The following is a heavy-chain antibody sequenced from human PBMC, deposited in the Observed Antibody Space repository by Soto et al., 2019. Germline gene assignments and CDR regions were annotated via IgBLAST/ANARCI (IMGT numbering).Heavy chain of an antibody. D-gene: IGHD2-21*02. Sequence: QVQLQESGPGLVKPSETLSLTCTVSGGTISRYYWSWIRQPPGKGLEWIGYRYNTGSTVYNPSFKSRVTISVDTSKNQFSMTLNSVTAADTAVYYCARDLWGYCGTDCYPLDVWGQGTTVTVSS. J-gene: IGHJ6*02. CDR3: ARDLWGYCGTDCYPLDV. CDR2: RYNTGST. CDR1: GGTISRYY. V-gene: IGHV4-59*01.